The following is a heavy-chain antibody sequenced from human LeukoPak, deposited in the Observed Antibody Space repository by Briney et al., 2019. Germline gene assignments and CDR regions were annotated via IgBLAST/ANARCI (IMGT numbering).Heavy chain of an antibody. CDR3: XXXXXXXXXRVFGVATKDQYYFDS. V-gene: IGHV4-39*07. CDR2: IFYSGST. J-gene: IGHJ4*02. CDR1: GGSISTSSYY. Sequence: SETLSLTCTVSGGSISTSSYYWGWVRQPPGKGLEWIGNIFYSGSTYYSPSLKSRVTISVDTSKDQFSLKLRSVTAADTAVYYXXXXXXXXXXRVFGVATKDQYYFDSWGQGTLVTVSS. D-gene: IGHD3-3*01.